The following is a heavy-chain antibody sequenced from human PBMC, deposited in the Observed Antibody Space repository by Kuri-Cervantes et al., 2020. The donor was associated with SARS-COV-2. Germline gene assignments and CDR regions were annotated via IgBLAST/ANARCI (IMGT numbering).Heavy chain of an antibody. Sequence: SETLSLTCAVYGGSFSGYYWSWIRQPPGKGLEWIGEINHSGSTNYNPSLKSRVTISVDTSKNQFSLKLSSVTAADTAVYYCARGKDHYGDYGYYFDYWGQGTLVTVSS. D-gene: IGHD4-17*01. CDR2: INHSGST. J-gene: IGHJ4*02. V-gene: IGHV4-34*01. CDR3: ARGKDHYGDYGYYFDY. CDR1: GGSFSGYY.